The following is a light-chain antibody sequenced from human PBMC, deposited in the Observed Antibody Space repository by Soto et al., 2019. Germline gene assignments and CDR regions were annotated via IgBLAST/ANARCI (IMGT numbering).Light chain of an antibody. Sequence: IHMTQSPSTLSASVGDRVTITCRASQNINDWLAWYQQKPGKAPKLLIYEASTLERGVPSRFGGSGSGTEFTLTISSLQPDDFATYYCQQYNAYSWTFGQGTKV. CDR3: QQYNAYSWT. CDR2: EAS. V-gene: IGKV1-5*03. J-gene: IGKJ1*01. CDR1: QNINDW.